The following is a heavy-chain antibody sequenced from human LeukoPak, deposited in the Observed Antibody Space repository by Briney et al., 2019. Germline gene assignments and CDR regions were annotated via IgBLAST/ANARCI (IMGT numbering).Heavy chain of an antibody. D-gene: IGHD5-18*01. CDR2: INPRGGST. CDR3: ARGSKVVVAAKRGYSYGFQEYYFDY. V-gene: IGHV1-46*01. CDR1: GYTFTNYC. Sequence: ASVNVSCKASGYTFTNYCISWVRQAPGQGLEWMGIINPRGGSTSYEQKFQGRITKTRDTVTSTVYMELSSLRSEDTAVYYCARGSKVVVAAKRGYSYGFQEYYFDYWGQGTLVTVSS. J-gene: IGHJ4*02.